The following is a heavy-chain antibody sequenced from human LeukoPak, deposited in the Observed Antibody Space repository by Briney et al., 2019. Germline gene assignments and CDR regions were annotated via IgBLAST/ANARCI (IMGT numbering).Heavy chain of an antibody. CDR2: IYHSGST. D-gene: IGHD4-23*01. Sequence: SQTLSLTCAVSGGSISSGGYSWSWIRQPPGKGLEWLGYIYHSGSTYYNPSLKSRVTISVDRSKNQFSLKLSSVTAADTAVYYCARGRKDGGNPADYWGQGTLVTVSS. CDR3: ARGRKDGGNPADY. CDR1: GGSISSGGYS. J-gene: IGHJ4*02. V-gene: IGHV4-30-2*01.